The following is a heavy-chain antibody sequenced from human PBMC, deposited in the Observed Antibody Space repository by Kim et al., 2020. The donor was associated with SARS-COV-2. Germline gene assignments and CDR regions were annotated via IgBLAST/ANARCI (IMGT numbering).Heavy chain of an antibody. CDR1: GYSFTSYW. CDR2: IYPGDSDT. J-gene: IGHJ3*02. V-gene: IGHV5-51*01. D-gene: IGHD6-19*01. CDR3: ARQIGKSIAVAQDAFDI. Sequence: GESLKISCKGSGYSFTSYWIGWVRQMPGKGLEWMGIIYPGDSDTRYSPSFQGQVTISADKSISTDYLQWSSLKASDTAMYYCARQIGKSIAVAQDAFDIWGQGTMVTVSS.